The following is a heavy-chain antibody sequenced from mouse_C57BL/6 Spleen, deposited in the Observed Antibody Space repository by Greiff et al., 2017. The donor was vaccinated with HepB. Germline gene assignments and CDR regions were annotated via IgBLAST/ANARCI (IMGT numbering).Heavy chain of an antibody. V-gene: IGHV1-64*01. CDR2: IHPNSGST. CDR3: ARREAFYDYDGYFDY. J-gene: IGHJ2*01. D-gene: IGHD2-4*01. CDR1: GYTFTSYW. Sequence: QVQLQQPGAELVKPGASVKLSCKASGYTFTSYWMHWVKQRPGQGLEWIGMIHPNSGSTNYNEKFKGKATLTVDKSSSTAYMQLSSLTSEDSAVYYCARREAFYDYDGYFDYWGQGTTLTVSS.